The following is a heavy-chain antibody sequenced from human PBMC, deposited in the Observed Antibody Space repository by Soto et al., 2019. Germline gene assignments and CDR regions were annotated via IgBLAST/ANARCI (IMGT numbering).Heavy chain of an antibody. V-gene: IGHV3-30-3*01. Sequence: GGSLRLSCAASGFTFSSYAMHWVRQAPGKGLEWVAVISYDGSNKYYADSVKGRFTISRDNSKNTLYLQMNSLRAEDTAVYYCARDRAAAAPSIDYWGQGTLVXVSS. CDR2: ISYDGSNK. J-gene: IGHJ4*02. CDR3: ARDRAAAAPSIDY. D-gene: IGHD6-13*01. CDR1: GFTFSSYA.